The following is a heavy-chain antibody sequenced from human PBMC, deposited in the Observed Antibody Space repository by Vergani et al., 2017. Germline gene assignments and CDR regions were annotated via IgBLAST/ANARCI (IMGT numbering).Heavy chain of an antibody. Sequence: QVQLQQWGAGLLKPSETLSLTCAVYGGSFSGYYWSWIRQPPGKGLEWIGEINHSGSTNYNPSRKSRVTISVDTSKNQFSLKRSSVTAADTAVYYCARGSSPHLWSGYYGPYYYYYYYMDVWGKGTTVTVSS. CDR2: INHSGST. J-gene: IGHJ6*03. D-gene: IGHD3-3*01. V-gene: IGHV4-34*01. CDR3: ARGSSPHLWSGYYGPYYYYYYYMDV. CDR1: GGSFSGYY.